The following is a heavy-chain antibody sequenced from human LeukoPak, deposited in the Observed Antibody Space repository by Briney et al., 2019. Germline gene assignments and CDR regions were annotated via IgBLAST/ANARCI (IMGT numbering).Heavy chain of an antibody. J-gene: IGHJ4*02. D-gene: IGHD3-3*01. Sequence: GGSLRLSCATSGFTCSDYALSWVRQAPGKGLEWVSTVSGDDYTYYADSVKGRFTISRDNSERTLYLQMNSLRAEDTAIYYCAKVPIFGVVTHYFDYWGQGALVTVSS. CDR2: VSGDDYT. CDR3: AKVPIFGVVTHYFDY. CDR1: GFTCSDYA. V-gene: IGHV3-23*01.